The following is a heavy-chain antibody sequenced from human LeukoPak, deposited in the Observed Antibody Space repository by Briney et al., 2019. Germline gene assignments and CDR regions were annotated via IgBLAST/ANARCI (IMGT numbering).Heavy chain of an antibody. J-gene: IGHJ4*02. CDR1: GYTFTTYW. V-gene: IGHV3-74*01. CDR2: INSDGSNT. CDR3: IRDSSSSFDY. Sequence: RGSLRLSCAASGYTFTTYWIHWVRQAPGKGLVWVSLINSDGSNTGYADSVKGRFTISRDNAKNMVYLQMNSLRAEDTAVYYCIRDSSSSFDYWGQGTLVTVSS. D-gene: IGHD6-13*01.